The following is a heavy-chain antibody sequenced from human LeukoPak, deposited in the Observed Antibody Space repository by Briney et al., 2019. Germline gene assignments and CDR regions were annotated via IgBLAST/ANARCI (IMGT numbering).Heavy chain of an antibody. J-gene: IGHJ5*02. D-gene: IGHD3-3*01. Sequence: SETLSLTCTVSGGSISSGSYYWSWIRQPAGKGLEWIGRIYTSGSTNYNPSLKSRVTISVDTSKNQFSLKLSSVTAADTAVYYCASEVFGVVIDLSTGNWFDPWGQGTLVTVSS. V-gene: IGHV4-61*02. CDR1: GGSISSGSYY. CDR3: ASEVFGVVIDLSTGNWFDP. CDR2: IYTSGST.